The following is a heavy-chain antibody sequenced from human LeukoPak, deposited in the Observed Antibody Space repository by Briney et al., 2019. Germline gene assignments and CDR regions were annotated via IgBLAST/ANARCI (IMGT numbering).Heavy chain of an antibody. CDR1: GFAFSSYA. Sequence: PGGTLRLSCVASGFAFSSYAMHWVRQAPGKGLEWVAVISYDGSNKYYADSVKGRFTISRDNSKNTLYLQMNSLRAEDTAVYYCARDQDFDYWGQGTLVTVSS. CDR2: ISYDGSNK. V-gene: IGHV3-30*04. CDR3: ARDQDFDY. J-gene: IGHJ4*02.